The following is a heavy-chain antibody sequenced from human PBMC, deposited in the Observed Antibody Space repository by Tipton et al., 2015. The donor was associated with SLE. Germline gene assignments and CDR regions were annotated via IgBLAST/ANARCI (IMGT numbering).Heavy chain of an antibody. J-gene: IGHJ4*02. D-gene: IGHD5-12*01. Sequence: TLSLTCTVSGGSISSSSYYWGWLRHPPGKGLEWIGSIYYSGGTYYNPSLKSRVTISVDTSKNQFSLKLSSVTAADTAVYYCARHADGYDFEDYFDYWGQGTLVTVSS. CDR3: ARHADGYDFEDYFDY. CDR2: IYYSGGT. CDR1: GGSISSSSYY. V-gene: IGHV4-39*07.